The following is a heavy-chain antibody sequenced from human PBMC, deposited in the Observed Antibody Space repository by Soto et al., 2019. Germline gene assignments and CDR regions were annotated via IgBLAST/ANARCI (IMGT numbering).Heavy chain of an antibody. CDR3: ARVVPGAEAWFGP. D-gene: IGHD2-2*01. V-gene: IGHV1-18*01. CDR1: GYTFSNYG. CDR2: ISLYSDGT. J-gene: IGHJ5*02. Sequence: QVQLVQSGGEVKRPGASVKVSCKTSGYTFSNYGITGVRQAPGKPLEWLGWISLYSDGTNYAQKFQGRVPMTTDTSTTTAYMELRSLRSADTAVYYCARVVPGAEAWFGPWGQGTLVTVS.